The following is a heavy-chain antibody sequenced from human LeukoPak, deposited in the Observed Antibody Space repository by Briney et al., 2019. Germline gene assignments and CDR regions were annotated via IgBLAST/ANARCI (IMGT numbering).Heavy chain of an antibody. V-gene: IGHV1-18*01. CDR1: GYTFRNTFATDG. Sequence: ASVKVSCKASGYTFRNTFATDGIIWVRQAPGQGLEWMGWISAYNGYTNYAQKFQDRVTMTTETSTTTAYLELRSLTSDDTAVYYCATMTTVTTGRGFDVWGQGTMITVSS. CDR3: ATMTTVTTGRGFDV. D-gene: IGHD4-17*01. J-gene: IGHJ3*01. CDR2: ISAYNGYT.